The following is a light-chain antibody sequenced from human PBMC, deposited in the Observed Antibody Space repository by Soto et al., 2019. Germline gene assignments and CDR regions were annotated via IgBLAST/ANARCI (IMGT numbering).Light chain of an antibody. Sequence: EIVLTQSPGTLSLSPGERATLSCRASQSVSSSYLAWYQQKPGQAPRLLISGASNRATGIPDRFSGSGSGTDFPLTIDRLEPEDFAVYYCQQNRGPPRTFGQGTKVEIK. CDR3: QQNRGPPRT. CDR2: GAS. J-gene: IGKJ1*01. CDR1: QSVSSSY. V-gene: IGKV3-20*01.